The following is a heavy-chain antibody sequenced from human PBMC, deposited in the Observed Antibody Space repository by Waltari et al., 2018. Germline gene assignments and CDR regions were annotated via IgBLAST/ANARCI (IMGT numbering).Heavy chain of an antibody. CDR3: ARDRGRGLYLDS. CDR2: IHGSGKT. D-gene: IGHD2-15*01. CDR1: GDAASSSYW. Sequence: QVQLQASGPGLVQPSGTLSLTCAVSGDAASSSYWWSWVRQPPGKGREWIGQIHGSGKTHYNPSLESRVTVSMDTSNNQFTLKLTSATVADTAVYYCARDRGRGLYLDSWGQGTLVTVSP. V-gene: IGHV4-4*02. J-gene: IGHJ4*02.